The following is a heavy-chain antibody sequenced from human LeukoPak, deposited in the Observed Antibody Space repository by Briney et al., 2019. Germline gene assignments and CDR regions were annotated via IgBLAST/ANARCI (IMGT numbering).Heavy chain of an antibody. CDR2: IIPIFGTA. CDR3: ARQSITMVRGLPGETGA. CDR1: GCTFSNYA. Sequence: SVKVSRKASGCTFSNYAISWVRQAPGQRLEWVGGIIPIFGTANYAQKFRGRVTITADKSTRTAYMELSSLRSDDTAVYYCARQSITMVRGLPGETGAWGQGTLVTVSS. V-gene: IGHV1-69*06. J-gene: IGHJ5*02. D-gene: IGHD3-10*01.